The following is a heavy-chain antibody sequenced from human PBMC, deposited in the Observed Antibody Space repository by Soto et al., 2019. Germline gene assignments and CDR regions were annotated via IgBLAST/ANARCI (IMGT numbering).Heavy chain of an antibody. J-gene: IGHJ4*02. CDR3: ATSRSGTYISLDS. D-gene: IGHD3-10*01. CDR2: IYPGDSDT. CDR1: GESFTCYW. Sequence: VAAVKISGERWGESFTCYWSGWVRQTPGKGLEWMWIIYPGDSDTRYSPSFQGQVTISADKSISTAYLQWSSLKASDTAMYYCATSRSGTYISLDSWGQGTLVTVSS. V-gene: IGHV5-51*01.